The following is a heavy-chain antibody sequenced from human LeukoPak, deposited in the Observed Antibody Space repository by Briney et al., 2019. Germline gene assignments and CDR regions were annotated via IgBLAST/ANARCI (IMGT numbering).Heavy chain of an antibody. V-gene: IGHV3-30-3*01. CDR1: GFTFSTYN. D-gene: IGHD6-19*01. Sequence: GGSLRLSCAASGFTFSTYNIHLVRQAPGKGLEWVAVKSFDGSNKFYADSVQGRFTISRDNSKNTLFLQMNSLRADDTAVYYCAREALSGWYDYWGQGTLVTVSS. CDR2: KSFDGSNK. J-gene: IGHJ4*02. CDR3: AREALSGWYDY.